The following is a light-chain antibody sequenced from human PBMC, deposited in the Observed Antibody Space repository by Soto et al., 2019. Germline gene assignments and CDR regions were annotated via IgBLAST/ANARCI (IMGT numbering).Light chain of an antibody. CDR2: WAS. V-gene: IGKV4-1*01. CDR1: YNLIYSSKNKTY. Sequence: DIVMTQSPDSLAVSLGERATINCKSSYNLIYSSKNKTYLAWYQQKPGQPPKLLIYWASTRESGVPARFSGSGSKTDFTLTLSSLQPEDVAVYYCQQYYSTPYTLGQGTKLEIK. CDR3: QQYYSTPYT. J-gene: IGKJ2*01.